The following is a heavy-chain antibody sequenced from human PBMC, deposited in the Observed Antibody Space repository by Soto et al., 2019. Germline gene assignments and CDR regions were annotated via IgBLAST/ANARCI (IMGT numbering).Heavy chain of an antibody. J-gene: IGHJ4*02. CDR3: ARAVTQYYFDC. D-gene: IGHD5-18*01. V-gene: IGHV3-21*01. CDR1: GFTFSAYS. CDR2: ISGSSTYV. Sequence: GGSLRLSCAASGFTFSAYSMNWVRQAPGKGLEWVSSISGSSTYVHYGDSVRGRFTISRDNAKNSLFLQMNSLRAEDTAVYYCARAVTQYYFDCWGLGTLVTVSS.